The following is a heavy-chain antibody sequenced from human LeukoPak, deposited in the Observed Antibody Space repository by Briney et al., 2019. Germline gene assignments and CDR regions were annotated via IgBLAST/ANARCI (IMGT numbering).Heavy chain of an antibody. Sequence: SETLSLTCTVSGGSVSSSNYYWAWIRQPPGKGPEWIGDIYYSGSTYYNPSLKSRVSISVDTSRNQFSLKLSSVTAADTAVYYCARSYWAGTTTRGYYYYMDVWGKGTTVTVSS. V-gene: IGHV4-39*01. J-gene: IGHJ6*03. CDR1: GGSVSSSNYY. CDR3: ARSYWAGTTTRGYYYYMDV. D-gene: IGHD1-1*01. CDR2: IYYSGST.